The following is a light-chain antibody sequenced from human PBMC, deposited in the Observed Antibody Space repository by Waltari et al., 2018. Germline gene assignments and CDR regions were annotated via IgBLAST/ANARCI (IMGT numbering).Light chain of an antibody. CDR3: QSYDSSLGGSV. Sequence: QSVLTQPPSVSGAPGQRVTISCPGSSSNLGAGYDVNWYQHLPGKAPKLLIYGNSNRPSGVPDRISGSKSGTSASLAITGLQAEDEADYYCQSYDSSLGGSVFGGGTKLTVL. CDR1: SSNLGAGYD. V-gene: IGLV1-40*01. J-gene: IGLJ2*01. CDR2: GNS.